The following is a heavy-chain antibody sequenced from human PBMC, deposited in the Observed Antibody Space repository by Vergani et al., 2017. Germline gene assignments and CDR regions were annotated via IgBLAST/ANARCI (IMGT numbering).Heavy chain of an antibody. CDR1: GFTFSACP. V-gene: IGHV3-23*01. CDR3: ARLSYDTTPYLQGGYDC. CDR2: ISARYPST. D-gene: IGHD3-22*01. Sequence: EVQLLQSGGGVIQPGGSVRLSCAASGFTFSACPMTWVRQAPGKGLEWVSAISARYPSTYYADSVKGRFTISRDISKNMLYLQMNSLRAEDTAVYYCARLSYDTTPYLQGGYDCWGQGTLVSVSS. J-gene: IGHJ4*02.